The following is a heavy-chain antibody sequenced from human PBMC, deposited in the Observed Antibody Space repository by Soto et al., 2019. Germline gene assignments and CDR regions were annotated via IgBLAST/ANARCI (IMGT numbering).Heavy chain of an antibody. CDR1: GGSISSYY. Sequence: QVQLQESGPGLVKPSETLSLTCTVSGGSISSYYWSWIRQPPGKGLEWLGYIYYSGSTNYNPSLKSRVTISVDTSKNQFSLKLSSVTAADTAVYYCARVTYYYDSSGYYYVPDAFDIWGQGTMVTVSS. CDR3: ARVTYYYDSSGYYYVPDAFDI. CDR2: IYYSGST. D-gene: IGHD3-22*01. J-gene: IGHJ3*02. V-gene: IGHV4-59*01.